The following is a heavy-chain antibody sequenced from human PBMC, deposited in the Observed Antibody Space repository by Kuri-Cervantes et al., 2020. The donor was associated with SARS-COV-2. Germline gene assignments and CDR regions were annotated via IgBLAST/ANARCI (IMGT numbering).Heavy chain of an antibody. CDR2: ISGSGGST. Sequence: GGSLRLSCAASGFTFSSYTMSWVRQAPGKGLEWVSGISGSGGSTYYADSVKGRFTISRDNAKNSLYLQMNSLRAEDTAVYYCARDSDFWSGYYTGIVAFDIWGQGTMVTVSS. D-gene: IGHD3-3*01. CDR1: GFTFSSYT. V-gene: IGHV3-23*01. CDR3: ARDSDFWSGYYTGIVAFDI. J-gene: IGHJ3*02.